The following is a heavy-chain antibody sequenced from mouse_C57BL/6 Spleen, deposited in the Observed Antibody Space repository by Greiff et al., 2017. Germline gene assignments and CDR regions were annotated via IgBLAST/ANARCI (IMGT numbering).Heavy chain of an antibody. CDR2: IDPSDSYT. J-gene: IGHJ2*01. D-gene: IGHD2-3*01. V-gene: IGHV1-50*01. Sequence: QVQLQQPGAELVKPGASVKLSCKASGYTFTSYWMQWVKQRPGQGLEWIGEIDPSDSYTNYNQKFKGKATLTVDTSSSTAYMQLSSLTSEDSAVYYCARSGDGYPSYCWGQGTTLTVSS. CDR1: GYTFTSYW. CDR3: ARSGDGYPSYC.